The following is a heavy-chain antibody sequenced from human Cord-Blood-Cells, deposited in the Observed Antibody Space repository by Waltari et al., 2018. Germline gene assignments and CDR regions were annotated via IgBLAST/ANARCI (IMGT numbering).Heavy chain of an antibody. Sequence: QVQLQQWGAGLLKPSETLSLTCAVYGGSFSGYYWSWIRQPPGKGLGWIGEINHSGSTNYNPSLKRRVTISVDTSKNQFSLKLSSVTAADTAVYYCARGESAPAPDYWGQGTLVTVSS. CDR1: GGSFSGYY. CDR3: ARGESAPAPDY. D-gene: IGHD3-3*01. V-gene: IGHV4-34*01. J-gene: IGHJ4*02. CDR2: INHSGST.